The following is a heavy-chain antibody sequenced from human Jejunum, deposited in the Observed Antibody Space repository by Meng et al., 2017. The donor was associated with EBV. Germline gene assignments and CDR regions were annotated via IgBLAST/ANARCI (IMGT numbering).Heavy chain of an antibody. CDR2: IYYSGST. Sequence: VELEVEVPGQGKHCGPRSHTCVVFGDTIDSRNWWSWGRQSPEKGLEWIGEIYYSGSTNYNPSLKSRVPILVDRSENHFSLHLSSVTAADTAVYYCVRGGDYCLVYWGQGTLVTVSS. CDR3: VRGGDYCLVY. CDR1: GDTIDSRNW. V-gene: IGHV4-4*02. D-gene: IGHD2-21*02. J-gene: IGHJ4*02.